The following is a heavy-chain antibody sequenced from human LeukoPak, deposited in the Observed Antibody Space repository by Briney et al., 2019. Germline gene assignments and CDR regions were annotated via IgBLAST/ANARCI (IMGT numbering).Heavy chain of an antibody. D-gene: IGHD6-19*01. Sequence: PGGSLRLSCAASGFTFSSYEMHWVRQAPGKGLEWVAVISYDGSNKYYADSVKGRFTISRDNSKNTLYLQMNSLRAEDTAVYYCAKSHPGYSSGWYLDYWGQGTLVTVSS. J-gene: IGHJ4*02. CDR1: GFTFSSYE. V-gene: IGHV3-30*18. CDR3: AKSHPGYSSGWYLDY. CDR2: ISYDGSNK.